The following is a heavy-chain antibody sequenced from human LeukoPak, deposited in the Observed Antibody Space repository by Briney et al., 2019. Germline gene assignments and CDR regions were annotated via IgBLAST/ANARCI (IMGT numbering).Heavy chain of an antibody. J-gene: IGHJ4*02. D-gene: IGHD3-16*01. V-gene: IGHV3-23*01. CDR3: AWGEWPRDD. CDR2: LSGSGGIT. CDR1: GFPFSSYA. Sequence: GGSLRLSCAASGFPFSSYAMNCVRQAPGKGLEWVSTLSGSGGITFYADSVKGRFTISRDNSKTTLYLQMNSLRADDTAVYYCAWGEWPRDDWGQGTLVTVSS.